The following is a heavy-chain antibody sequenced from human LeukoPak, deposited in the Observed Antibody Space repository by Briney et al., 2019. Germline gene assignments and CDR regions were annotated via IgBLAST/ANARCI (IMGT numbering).Heavy chain of an antibody. CDR2: IYYSGST. V-gene: IGHV4-59*08. CDR3: ARADNIVGTTAFDY. D-gene: IGHD1-26*01. CDR1: GGSISSYY. Sequence: SETLSLTCTVSGGSISSYYWSWIRQPPGKGLEWIGYIYYSGSTNYNPSLKSRVTISVDTSKNQFSLKLSSVTAADTAVYYCARADNIVGTTAFDYWGQGTLVTVSS. J-gene: IGHJ4*02.